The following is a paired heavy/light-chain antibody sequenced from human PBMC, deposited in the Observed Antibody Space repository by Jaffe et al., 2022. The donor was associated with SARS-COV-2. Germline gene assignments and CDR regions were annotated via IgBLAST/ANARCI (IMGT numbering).Heavy chain of an antibody. D-gene: IGHD6-6*01. CDR1: GDSISSSNYY. CDR3: ARLGGQLVFGLRAATGLYYFDY. J-gene: IGHJ4*02. Sequence: QLQLQESGPGLVKPSETLSLTCTVSGDSISSSNYYWGWIRQPPGKGLEWIGGIYYSGTTYNNPSLKSRVTISVDTSKNQFSLKVSSVTAADTAVYYCARLGGQLVFGLRAATGLYYFDYWGQGTLVTVSS. V-gene: IGHV4-39*01. CDR2: IYYSGTT.
Light chain of an antibody. CDR2: RNN. J-gene: IGLJ3*02. CDR1: SSNIGSNY. Sequence: QSVLTQPPSASGTPGQRVTISCSGSSSNIGSNYIYWYQQLPGTAPKLLIYRNNQWPSGVPDRFSGSKSGTSASLAISGLRSEDEADYYCATWDDSLSGWVFGGGTKLTVL. CDR3: ATWDDSLSGWV. V-gene: IGLV1-47*01.